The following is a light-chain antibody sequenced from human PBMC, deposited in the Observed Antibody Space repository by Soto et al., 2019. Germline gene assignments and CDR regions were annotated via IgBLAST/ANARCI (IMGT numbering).Light chain of an antibody. J-gene: IGKJ3*01. CDR3: QQYNIYPFS. CDR1: EEVRSW. V-gene: IGKV1-5*03. Sequence: DVQMTQSPLTLSASVGDRVTITCRASEEVRSWLAWYQQKPGKAPKLLIYKSSTLESGVPSRFSGYDSGTDFTLTISSLQPEDVATYYCQQYNIYPFSFGPGTKVEVK. CDR2: KSS.